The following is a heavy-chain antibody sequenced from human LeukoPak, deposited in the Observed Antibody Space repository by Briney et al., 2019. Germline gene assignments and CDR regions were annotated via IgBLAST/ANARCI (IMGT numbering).Heavy chain of an antibody. J-gene: IGHJ4*02. CDR3: AKDRGRYSSRWNYFDY. V-gene: IGHV3-23*01. Sequence: GGSLRLSCVASGFTFTNYAMSWVRQAPGKGLEWVSAITGSDGTSHYADSVKGRFTISRDNSKNTLYLQVNSLRAEDTAVYYCAKDRGRYSSRWNYFDYWGQGTLVTVSS. CDR1: GFTFTNYA. D-gene: IGHD6-13*01. CDR2: ITGSDGTS.